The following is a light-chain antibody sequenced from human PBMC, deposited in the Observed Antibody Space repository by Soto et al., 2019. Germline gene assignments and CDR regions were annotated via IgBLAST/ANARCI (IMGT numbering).Light chain of an antibody. CDR1: QGIGDR. J-gene: IGKJ4*01. CDR3: QQAYSFPRT. Sequence: DIQMTQSPSSVSASVGDRVTITCRASQGIGDRLAWYQQKPGRAPKLLIYSASSLLSGVPSRFSGSESGTDFTLTISSLQPEDFATYLCQQAYSFPRTFGGGTKVEIK. V-gene: IGKV1-12*01. CDR2: SAS.